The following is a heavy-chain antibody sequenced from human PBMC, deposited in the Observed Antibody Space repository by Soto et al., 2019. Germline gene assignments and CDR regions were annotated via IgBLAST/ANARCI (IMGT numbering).Heavy chain of an antibody. CDR3: APDVYCSGGSCHYDAFDI. CDR2: IRDSGDST. V-gene: IGHV3-23*01. Sequence: EVQLLESGGGLVQPGGSLRLSCAVSGFIFGNYMMTWVRQAPGKGLEWVSTIRDSGDSTYYADSVKGRFTISRDNFKNTLYLQMDSLGAEDTAVYYCAPDVYCSGGSCHYDAFDIRGQGAMVTVSS. D-gene: IGHD2-15*01. J-gene: IGHJ3*02. CDR1: GFIFGNYM.